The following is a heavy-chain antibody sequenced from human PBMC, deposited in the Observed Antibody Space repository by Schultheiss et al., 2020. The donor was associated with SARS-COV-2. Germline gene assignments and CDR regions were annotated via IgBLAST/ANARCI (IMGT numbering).Heavy chain of an antibody. Sequence: SETLSLTCTVSSGSISSSDWWSWVRQPPGTGLEWIGEISLSGTTNYNPSLKSRVTMSADTSKNQFSLKLSSVTAADTAVYYCVRDDGGYFRTSWFDPWGQGTRVTVSS. D-gene: IGHD3-22*01. CDR3: VRDDGGYFRTSWFDP. V-gene: IGHV4-4*02. CDR1: SGSISSSDW. CDR2: ISLSGTT. J-gene: IGHJ5*02.